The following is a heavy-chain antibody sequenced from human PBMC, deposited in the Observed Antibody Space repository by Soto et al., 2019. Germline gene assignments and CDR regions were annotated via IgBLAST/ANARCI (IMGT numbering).Heavy chain of an antibody. CDR3: ARVGSSSWFWFDP. D-gene: IGHD6-13*01. V-gene: IGHV3-66*01. Sequence: EVQLVESGGGLVQPGGSLRLSCAASGFTVSSNYMSCVRQAPGKGLEWVSVIYSGGSTYYADSVKGRFTISRDNSKNTLYLQMNSLRAEDTAVYYCARVGSSSWFWFDPWGQGTLVTVSS. CDR1: GFTVSSNY. CDR2: IYSGGST. J-gene: IGHJ5*02.